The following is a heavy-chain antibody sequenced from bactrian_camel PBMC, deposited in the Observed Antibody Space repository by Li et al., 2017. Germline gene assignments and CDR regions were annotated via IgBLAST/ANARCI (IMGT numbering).Heavy chain of an antibody. Sequence: QVQLVESGGGLVRPGGSLRLSCSTSRFTFNNYAMTWVRQAPEKGLEWVASINMDGSSTFYADSVKGRFTISRDNAKNTLYLQMDSVKSGDTATYFCAPVVSNFRGQGTQVTVS. CDR1: RFTFNNYA. V-gene: IGHV3S1*01. CDR3: APVVSNF. D-gene: IGHD2*01. CDR2: INMDGSST. J-gene: IGHJ4*01.